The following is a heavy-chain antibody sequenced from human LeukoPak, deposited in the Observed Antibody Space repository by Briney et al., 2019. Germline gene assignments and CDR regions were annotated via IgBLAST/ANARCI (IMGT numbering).Heavy chain of an antibody. J-gene: IGHJ4*02. V-gene: IGHV3-33*01. D-gene: IGHD1-26*01. CDR1: GFTFSTYG. CDR3: ARTLSGSYRDY. Sequence: GGSLRLSCEASGFTFSTYGMHWVRQAPGKGLEWVAVIWYDGSNKNYADSVKGRFTISRDNSKNTLYLQMNSLRAEDTAVYYCARTLSGSYRDYWGQGTLVTVSS. CDR2: IWYDGSNK.